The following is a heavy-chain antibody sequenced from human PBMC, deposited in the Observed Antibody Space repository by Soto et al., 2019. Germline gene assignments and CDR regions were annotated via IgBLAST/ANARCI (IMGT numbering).Heavy chain of an antibody. Sequence: QVQLVQSGAAMKKPGASVKVSCKASGFSFTGYYIDWLRQAPGQGLEWMGWINAHSGGTEYAQKFQGRVTLTRDTSIATAYLTLTSLTSDDTALYYCAKDLTRQLAYWLDPWGQGTQVTVSS. V-gene: IGHV1-2*02. D-gene: IGHD6-6*01. CDR1: GFSFTGYY. CDR2: INAHSGGT. CDR3: AKDLTRQLAYWLDP. J-gene: IGHJ5*02.